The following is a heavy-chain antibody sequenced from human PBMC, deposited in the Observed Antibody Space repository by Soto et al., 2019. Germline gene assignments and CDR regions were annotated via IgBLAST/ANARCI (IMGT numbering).Heavy chain of an antibody. V-gene: IGHV1-46*01. Sequence: QVQLVQSGAEVKKPGASVKVSCKASGYTFTYYHVHWVRQAPGQGLEWMGIINPNGGDTTYAQKFQGRVTMTRDTSTSTVYMEVSSLRSEDTALYYCASRPRIIKVQNFGYYYGVDVWGQGTTVTV. CDR1: GYTFTYYH. J-gene: IGHJ6*02. CDR2: INPNGGDT. D-gene: IGHD3-10*01. CDR3: ASRPRIIKVQNFGYYYGVDV.